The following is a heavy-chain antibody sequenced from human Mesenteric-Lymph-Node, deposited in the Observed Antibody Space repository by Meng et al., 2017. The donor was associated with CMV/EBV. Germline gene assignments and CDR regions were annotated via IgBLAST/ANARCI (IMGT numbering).Heavy chain of an antibody. D-gene: IGHD2-8*01. CDR2: IYSGGDT. J-gene: IGHJ6*02. V-gene: IGHV3-53*01. CDR1: GFTVSSNY. Sequence: GESLKISCSASGFTVSSNYMIWVRQAPGKGLEWVSTIYSGGDTYYADSVKGRFTISRDNSNNKLYLQMNSLRAEDTAVYYCARRGNNGRALDVWGQGTTVTVSS. CDR3: ARRGNNGRALDV.